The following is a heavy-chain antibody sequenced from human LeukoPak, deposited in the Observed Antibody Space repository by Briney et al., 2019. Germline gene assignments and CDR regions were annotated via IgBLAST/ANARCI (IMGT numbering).Heavy chain of an antibody. CDR2: ISCYNGDT. V-gene: IGHV1-18*01. Sequence: ASVKVSCKASGYTFTHHGISWVRQAPGQGLEWMGWISCYNGDTNYAQKLQGRVTTSTDTSTSTAYMELTGLRSDDTAVYYCVRDPTNTSGRYAYFDYWGQGTLVTVSS. D-gene: IGHD6-19*01. CDR3: VRDPTNTSGRYAYFDY. J-gene: IGHJ4*02. CDR1: GYTFTHHG.